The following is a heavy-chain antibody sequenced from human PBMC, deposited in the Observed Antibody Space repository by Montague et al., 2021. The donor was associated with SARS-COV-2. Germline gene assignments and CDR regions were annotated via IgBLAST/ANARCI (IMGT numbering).Heavy chain of an antibody. CDR1: GGSISSYY. V-gene: IGHV4-59*01. D-gene: IGHD6-19*01. Sequence: SETLSLTCTVSGGSISSYYWSWIRQPPGKGLEWIGYIYYSGSTNYNPFLKSRVTISVDTSKNQFSLKLSSVTAADTAVYYCARGSGWMENAFDIWGQGTMVTVSS. J-gene: IGHJ3*02. CDR2: IYYSGST. CDR3: ARGSGWMENAFDI.